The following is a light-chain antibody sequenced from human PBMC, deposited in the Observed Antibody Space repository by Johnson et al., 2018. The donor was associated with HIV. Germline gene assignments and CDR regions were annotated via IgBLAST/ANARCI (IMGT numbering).Light chain of an antibody. V-gene: IGLV1-51*02. Sequence: QSVLTQPPSVSAAPGQKVTISCSGSSSNIGNNYVSWYQQLPGTAPKLLIYENNRRPSGTPDRFSGSKSGTSATLGITGLQTGDEADYYCGTWDSSLSAYVFGTGTKVTCL. J-gene: IGLJ1*01. CDR3: GTWDSSLSAYV. CDR2: ENN. CDR1: SSNIGNNY.